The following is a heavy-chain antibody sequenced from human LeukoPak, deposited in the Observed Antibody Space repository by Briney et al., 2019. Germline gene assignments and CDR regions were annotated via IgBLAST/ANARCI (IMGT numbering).Heavy chain of an antibody. CDR3: ARAMRSGYDY. D-gene: IGHD5-12*01. CDR1: GFTFSNYG. Sequence: PGGSLRLSCAASGFTFSNYGMNWVRQAPGQGLEWLSYISSSSDAIYYADSVKGRFTISRDNAKNSLYLEMNSLRDEDTAVYYCARAMRSGYDYWGQGTLVIVSS. J-gene: IGHJ4*02. CDR2: ISSSSDAI. V-gene: IGHV3-48*02.